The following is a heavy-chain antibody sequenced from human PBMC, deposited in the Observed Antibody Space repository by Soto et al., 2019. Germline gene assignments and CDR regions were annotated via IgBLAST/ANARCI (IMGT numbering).Heavy chain of an antibody. CDR2: IYYSGST. CDR3: ARDQALATTVWGY. D-gene: IGHD7-27*01. J-gene: IGHJ4*02. V-gene: IGHV4-31*03. Sequence: QVQLQESGPGLVRPSETLCLTCSVSGESIGSGGHYWNWIRQRPEKGLEWIGYIYYSGSTHYNPSLRSRLTISLDTSKHQFFLRLVSVTAADTALYYWARDQALATTVWGYWGQGIQVTVSS. CDR1: GESIGSGGHY.